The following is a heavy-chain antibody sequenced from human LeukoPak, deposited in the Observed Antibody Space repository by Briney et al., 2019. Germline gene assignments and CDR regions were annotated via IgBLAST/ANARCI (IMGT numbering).Heavy chain of an antibody. CDR2: IIPIFGTA. CDR1: GGTFSSYA. J-gene: IGHJ4*02. V-gene: IGHV1-69*13. Sequence: SVKVSCKASGGTFSSYAISWVRQAPGQGLEWMGGIIPIFGTANYAQKFQGRVTITADESTSTAYMELSSLRSEDTAVYYCARDRRDVVPVRFDYWGQGTLVTVSS. CDR3: ARDRRDVVPVRFDY. D-gene: IGHD2-2*01.